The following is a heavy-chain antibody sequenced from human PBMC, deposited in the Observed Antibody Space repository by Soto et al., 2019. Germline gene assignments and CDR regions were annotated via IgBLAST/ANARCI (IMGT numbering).Heavy chain of an antibody. J-gene: IGHJ4*02. D-gene: IGHD3-22*01. V-gene: IGHV5-10-1*01. CDR1: GYSFAGYW. CDR3: ARQIYDSDTGPNFQYYFDS. CDR2: IDPSDSQT. Sequence: PGESLKISCKGSGYSFAGYWITWVRQKPGKGLEWMGRIDPSDSQTYYSPSFRGLVTISVTKSITTVFLQWSSLRASDTAMYYCARQIYDSDTGPNFQYYFDSWGQGIPVTVSS.